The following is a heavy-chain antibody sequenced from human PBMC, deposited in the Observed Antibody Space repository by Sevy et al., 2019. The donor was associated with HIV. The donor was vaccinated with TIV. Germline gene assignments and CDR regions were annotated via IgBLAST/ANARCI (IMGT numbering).Heavy chain of an antibody. J-gene: IGHJ4*02. Sequence: SETLSLTCTVSGGSVSSGSYYWSWIRQPPGKGLEWIGYIYYSVSTNYNPSLKSRVTISVDTSKNQFSLKLSSVTAADTAVYYCARTYYYDSSGYYYLAYWGQGTLVTVSS. CDR2: IYYSVST. D-gene: IGHD3-22*01. CDR3: ARTYYYDSSGYYYLAY. CDR1: GGSVSSGSYY. V-gene: IGHV4-61*01.